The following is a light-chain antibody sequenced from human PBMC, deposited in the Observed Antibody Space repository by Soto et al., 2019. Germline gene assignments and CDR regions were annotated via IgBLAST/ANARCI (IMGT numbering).Light chain of an antibody. V-gene: IGKV3-15*01. CDR2: GAS. CDR3: QQYDDWLRLT. J-gene: IGKJ4*01. CDR1: QSVSSN. Sequence: EIVMTQSPATLSVSPWERATLSCRASQSVSSNLAWYQQKPGQAPRLLIYGASTRATGIPARFSGSGSGTEFNLTISSLQSEDFAVYFCQQYDDWLRLTFGGGTKVDIK.